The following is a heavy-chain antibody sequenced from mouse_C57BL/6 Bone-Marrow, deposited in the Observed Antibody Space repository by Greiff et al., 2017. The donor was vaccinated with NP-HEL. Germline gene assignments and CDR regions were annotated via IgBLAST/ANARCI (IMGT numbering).Heavy chain of an antibody. CDR1: GYTFTSYW. Sequence: QVQLQQPGAELVKPGASVKMSCKASGYTFTSYWITWVKQRPGQGLEWIGDIYPGSGSTNYNEKFKSKATLTVDTSSSTAYMQLSSLTSEDSAVYYCARVGENWDPYAMDYWGQGTSVTVSS. V-gene: IGHV1-55*01. CDR2: IYPGSGST. J-gene: IGHJ4*01. CDR3: ARVGENWDPYAMDY. D-gene: IGHD4-1*01.